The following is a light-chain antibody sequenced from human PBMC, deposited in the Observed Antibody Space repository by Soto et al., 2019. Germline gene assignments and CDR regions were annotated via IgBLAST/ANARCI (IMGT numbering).Light chain of an antibody. CDR2: EVN. CDR1: SSDVGSYNF. J-gene: IGLJ1*01. V-gene: IGLV2-8*01. CDR3: SSYAGTNTRYL. Sequence: QSALTQPPSASGSPGQSVTISCTGASSDVGSYNFVSWYQQHPGKAPKLMIYEVNKRPSGVPDRFSGSKSGNTASLTVSGLQAEDEADYYCSSYAGTNTRYLFGSGTKLTVL.